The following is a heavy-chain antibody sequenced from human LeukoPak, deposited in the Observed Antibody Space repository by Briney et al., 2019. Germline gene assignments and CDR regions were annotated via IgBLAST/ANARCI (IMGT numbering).Heavy chain of an antibody. J-gene: IGHJ4*02. CDR2: IYDSGST. CDR3: ARVTIHGPATGIDY. CDR1: GGSLSSHY. D-gene: IGHD2-15*01. V-gene: IGHV4-59*11. Sequence: SETLSLTCTVSGGSLSSHYWIWIRQPPGKGLEWVGCIYDSGSTKYNPSLKSRVPISGDTHKNQFSLKLNSVPAADAAVYYCARVTIHGPATGIDYWGQGTLVTVSS.